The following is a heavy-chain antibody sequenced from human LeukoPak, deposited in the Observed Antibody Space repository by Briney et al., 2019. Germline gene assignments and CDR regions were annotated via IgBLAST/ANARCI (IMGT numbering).Heavy chain of an antibody. J-gene: IGHJ5*02. D-gene: IGHD5-24*01. CDR1: GFIVSNNY. CDR3: ARALSSREGWFDP. CDR2: IYSGGST. Sequence: PGGSLRLSCAASGFIVSNNYMTWVRQAPGKGLEWVSIIYSGGSTYYADSVKGRFTISRDNSKNTLYLQMNSLRAEDTAVYYCARALSSREGWFDPWGQGTLVTVSS. V-gene: IGHV3-53*01.